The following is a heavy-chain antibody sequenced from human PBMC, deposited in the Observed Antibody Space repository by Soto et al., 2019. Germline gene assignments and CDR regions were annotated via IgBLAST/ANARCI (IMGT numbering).Heavy chain of an antibody. CDR1: GFTFSSYA. V-gene: IGHV3-23*01. D-gene: IGHD3-16*02. CDR3: AKDRGIIVKAGDAFDV. CDR2: ISGSGGST. J-gene: IGHJ3*01. Sequence: GSLRLSCAASGFTFSSYAMSWVRQAPGKGLEWVSAISGSGGSTYYADSVKGRFTISRDRSKNTVSLQMDSLRAEDTAVYYCAKDRGIIVKAGDAFDVWGQGTKVTVSS.